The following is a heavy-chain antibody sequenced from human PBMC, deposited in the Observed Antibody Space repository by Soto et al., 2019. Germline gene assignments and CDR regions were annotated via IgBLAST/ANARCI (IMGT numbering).Heavy chain of an antibody. CDR1: GGSISSGGYY. V-gene: IGHV4-31*03. CDR3: ARDVGGYSSGPGGFIDYYYYGMDV. Sequence: SETLSLTCTVSGGSISSGGYYWSWIRQHPGKGLEWIGYIYYSGSTYYNPSLKSRVTISVDTSKNQFSLKLSSVTAADTAVYYCARDVGGYSSGPGGFIDYYYYGMDVWGQGTTVTV. D-gene: IGHD6-19*01. J-gene: IGHJ6*02. CDR2: IYYSGST.